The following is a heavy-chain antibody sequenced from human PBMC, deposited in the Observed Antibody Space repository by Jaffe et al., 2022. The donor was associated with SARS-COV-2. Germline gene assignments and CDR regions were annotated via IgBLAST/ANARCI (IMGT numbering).Heavy chain of an antibody. CDR2: IYYSGST. V-gene: IGHV4-39*01. D-gene: IGHD6-19*01. J-gene: IGHJ4*02. CDR3: ARQSNRAVARGYELDY. CDR1: GGSISSSSYY. Sequence: QLQLQESGPGLVKPSETLSLTCTVSGGSISSSSYYWGWIRQPPGKGLEWIGSIYYSGSTYYNPSLKSRVTISVDTSKNQFSLKLSSVTAADTAVYYCARQSNRAVARGYELDYWGQGTLVTVSS.